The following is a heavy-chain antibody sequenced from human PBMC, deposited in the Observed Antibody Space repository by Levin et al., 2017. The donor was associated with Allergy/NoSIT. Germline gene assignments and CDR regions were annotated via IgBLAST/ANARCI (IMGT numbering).Heavy chain of an antibody. CDR1: GYSITSDHS. V-gene: IGHV4-38-2*02. Sequence: ASETLSLTCGVSGYSITSDHSWGWIRQSPGKGLEWIGSMYHTGSIYYNPSLKSRVTKSRDTSKNQFSLNLSSVTAADTAVYFCVREKVGYFDIWGQGIMVTVST. D-gene: IGHD3-22*01. CDR3: VREKVGYFDI. J-gene: IGHJ3*02. CDR2: MYHTGSI.